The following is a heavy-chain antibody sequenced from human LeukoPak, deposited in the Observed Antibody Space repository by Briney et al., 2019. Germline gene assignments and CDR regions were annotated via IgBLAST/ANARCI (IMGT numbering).Heavy chain of an antibody. CDR1: GYTFTNFA. V-gene: IGHV1-3*01. Sequence: ASVKVSCKPSGYTFTNFAMHWVRKAPGQRLEWMGWINVVNGNTKYSEKFQGRVTMTEDTSTDTAYMELSSLRSEDTAVYYCATSRFLEWLFYWGQGTLVTVSS. CDR2: INVVNGNT. D-gene: IGHD3-3*01. CDR3: ATSRFLEWLFY. J-gene: IGHJ4*02.